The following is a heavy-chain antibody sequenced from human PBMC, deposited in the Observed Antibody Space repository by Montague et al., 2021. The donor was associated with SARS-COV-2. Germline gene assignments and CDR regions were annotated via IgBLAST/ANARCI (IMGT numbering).Heavy chain of an antibody. D-gene: IGHD3-22*01. V-gene: IGHV4-39*07. CDR1: GGSISSSSSD. CDR2: IYYSGXT. Sequence: ETLSLTCTVAGGSISSSSSDWGWIRQPPGMGLEWIGSIYYSGXTXYXXXXKXRITISVDTSKNQFSLRLTSVTAADTAVYYCARDIRIPMLIVIQGYGMDVWGQGTTVTVSS. J-gene: IGHJ6*02. CDR3: ARDIRIPMLIVIQGYGMDV.